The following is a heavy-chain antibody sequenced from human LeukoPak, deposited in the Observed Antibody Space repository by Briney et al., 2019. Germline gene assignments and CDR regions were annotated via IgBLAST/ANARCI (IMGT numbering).Heavy chain of an antibody. CDR3: ARAPVTGSGIY. V-gene: IGHV4-59*01. D-gene: IGHD6-19*01. Sequence: SETLSLTCTVSGGSINSYYWTWIRQPPGKGLEWIGYISYSGSTNYNPSLKSRVTISVDTSKNQFSLNLSSVTEADTAVYYCARAPVTGSGIYWGQGTLVTVSS. CDR2: ISYSGST. J-gene: IGHJ4*02. CDR1: GGSINSYY.